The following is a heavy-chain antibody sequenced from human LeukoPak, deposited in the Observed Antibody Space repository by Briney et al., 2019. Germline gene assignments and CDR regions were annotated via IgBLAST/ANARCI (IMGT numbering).Heavy chain of an antibody. Sequence: SETLSLTCTVSGGSISSYYWSWIRQPAGKGLEWIGYIYHSGSTYYNPSLKSQVTISVDRSKNQFSLKLSSVTAADTAVYYCARMSSSWSRGWFDPWGQGTLVTVSS. CDR2: IYHSGST. CDR3: ARMSSSWSRGWFDP. V-gene: IGHV4-59*06. D-gene: IGHD6-13*01. CDR1: GGSISSYY. J-gene: IGHJ5*02.